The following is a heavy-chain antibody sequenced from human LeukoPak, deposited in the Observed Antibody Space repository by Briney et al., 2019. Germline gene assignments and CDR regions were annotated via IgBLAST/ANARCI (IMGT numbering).Heavy chain of an antibody. D-gene: IGHD6-19*01. Sequence: ASVKVSCKASGYDFTSVGITWGRQAPGQGLEWMGWISPYNGNTRYVQKLQGRVTMTTDTSTSTAYMELRSPRFDDTAVYYCARAGSGSGWYFDYWGQGTLVTVSS. CDR2: ISPYNGNT. J-gene: IGHJ4*02. CDR1: GYDFTSVG. V-gene: IGHV1-18*01. CDR3: ARAGSGSGWYFDY.